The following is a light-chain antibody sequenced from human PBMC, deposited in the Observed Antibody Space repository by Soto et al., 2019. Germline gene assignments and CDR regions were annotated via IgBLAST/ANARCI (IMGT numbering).Light chain of an antibody. CDR3: QQNYSTPRT. CDR1: QSISSY. CDR2: AAS. J-gene: IGKJ1*01. Sequence: RLPQSRSSLSPSREAVFTIPVRASQSISSYLDWYQQKPGKAPKLLIYAASTLQSGVPSRFSGSGSGTDFTLTISSLQPEDFATYYCQQNYSTPRTFGQGTKVDIK. V-gene: IGKV1-39*01.